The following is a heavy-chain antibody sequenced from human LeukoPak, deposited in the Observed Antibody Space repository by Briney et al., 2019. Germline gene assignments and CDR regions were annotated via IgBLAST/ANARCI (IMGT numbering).Heavy chain of an antibody. J-gene: IGHJ4*02. V-gene: IGHV3-21*01. D-gene: IGHD3-10*01. CDR1: GFTFSTCS. Sequence: GGSLRLSCAASGFTFSTCSMNWVRQAPGKGLEWVSSISSSSSYIYYADSVKGRFTISRDNAKNSLYLQMNSLRAEDTAVYYCARDQYGSGSYSRLDYWGQGTLVTVSS. CDR2: ISSSSSYI. CDR3: ARDQYGSGSYSRLDY.